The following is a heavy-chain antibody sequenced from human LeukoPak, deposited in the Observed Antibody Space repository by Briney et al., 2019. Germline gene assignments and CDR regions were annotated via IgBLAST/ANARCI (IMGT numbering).Heavy chain of an antibody. CDR1: GFTLSNYA. CDR3: AREVWGPEF. Sequence: GGSLRLSCVASGFTLSNYAMHWVRQAPGKGLEWVAVISKEDTDKFYADSVKGRFTHSRDKSKNTLYLHMNSLRAEDTAVYYCAREVWGPEFWGQGTLVTVSS. D-gene: IGHD1-14*01. CDR2: ISKEDTDK. V-gene: IGHV3-30*04. J-gene: IGHJ4*02.